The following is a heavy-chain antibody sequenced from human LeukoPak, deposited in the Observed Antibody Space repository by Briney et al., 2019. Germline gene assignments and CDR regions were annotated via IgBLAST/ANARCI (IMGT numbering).Heavy chain of an antibody. J-gene: IGHJ4*02. CDR2: INSDGSST. D-gene: IGHD4-17*01. CDR3: TRGYGDLYYFDY. CDR1: GFTFSNYW. V-gene: IGHV3-74*01. Sequence: PGGSLRLSCAASGFTFSNYWMHWVRQAPGKGLVWVSRINSDGSSTSHADSVRGRLTISRDNAKNTLYLQMNSLRAEDTAVYYCTRGYGDLYYFDYWGQGTLVTVSS.